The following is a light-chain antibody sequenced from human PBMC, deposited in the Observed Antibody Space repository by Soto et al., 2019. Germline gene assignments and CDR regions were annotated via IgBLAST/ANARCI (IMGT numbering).Light chain of an antibody. CDR3: LQEYTYPRT. Sequence: AIAMTQSPSSLSASVGDRVTITCRASQGIRNDLGWYQQKPGKAPKLLIYAASIFQSGVPAKFSGSGSGTDFTLTISSLQPEDFATYYCLQEYTYPRTFGQGTKVEIK. CDR2: AAS. V-gene: IGKV1-6*01. CDR1: QGIRND. J-gene: IGKJ1*01.